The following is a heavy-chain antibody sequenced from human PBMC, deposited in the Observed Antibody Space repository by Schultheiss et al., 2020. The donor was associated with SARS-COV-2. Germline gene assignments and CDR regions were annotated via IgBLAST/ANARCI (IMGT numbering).Heavy chain of an antibody. J-gene: IGHJ3*02. D-gene: IGHD4-17*01. CDR1: GGSISSYY. V-gene: IGHV4-34*01. CDR2: INHSGST. Sequence: GSLRLSCTVSGGSISSYYWSWIRQPPGKGLEWIGEINHSGSTNYNPSLKSRVTISVDTSKNQFSLKLSSVTAADTAVYYCAKCASTVTILDAFDIWGQGTMVTVSS. CDR3: AKCASTVTILDAFDI.